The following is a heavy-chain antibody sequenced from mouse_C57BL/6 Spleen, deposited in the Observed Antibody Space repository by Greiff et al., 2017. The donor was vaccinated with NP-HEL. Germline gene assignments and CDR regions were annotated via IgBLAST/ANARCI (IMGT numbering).Heavy chain of an antibody. CDR3: TGGGYAMDY. V-gene: IGHV5-9-1*02. J-gene: IGHJ4*01. Sequence: EVKLVESGEGLVKPGGSLKLSCAASGFTFSSYAMSWVRQTPEKRLEWVAYISSGGDYIYYADTVKGRFTISRDNTRNTRFLQVSRLKSEDTAMYYCTGGGYAMDYWGQGTSVTVSS. CDR1: GFTFSSYA. CDR2: ISSGGDYI.